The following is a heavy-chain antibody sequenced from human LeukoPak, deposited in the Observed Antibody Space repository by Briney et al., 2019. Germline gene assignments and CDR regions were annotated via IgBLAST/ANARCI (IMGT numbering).Heavy chain of an antibody. CDR3: ARDPLVGAFLVWETSFDY. Sequence: GGSLRLSCAASGFTFSSYSMNWVRQDPGKGLEWVSSISSSSSYIYYADSVKGRFTISRDNAKNSLYLQMNSLRAEDTAVYYCARDPLVGAFLVWETSFDYWGQGTLVTVSS. CDR1: GFTFSSYS. D-gene: IGHD1-26*01. J-gene: IGHJ4*02. CDR2: ISSSSSYI. V-gene: IGHV3-21*01.